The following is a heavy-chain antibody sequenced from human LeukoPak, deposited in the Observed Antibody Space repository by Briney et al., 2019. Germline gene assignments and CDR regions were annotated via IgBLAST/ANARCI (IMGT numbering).Heavy chain of an antibody. CDR1: GFTFSSYA. CDR3: ARGAGKWELLRWYYYYMDV. Sequence: PGGSLRLSCAASGFTFSSYAMHWVRQAPGKGLEYVSAISSNGGSTYYANSVKGRFTISRDNSKNTLYLQMGSLRAEDMAVYYCARGAGKWELLRWYYYYMDVWGKGTTVTISS. J-gene: IGHJ6*03. D-gene: IGHD1-26*01. CDR2: ISSNGGST. V-gene: IGHV3-64*01.